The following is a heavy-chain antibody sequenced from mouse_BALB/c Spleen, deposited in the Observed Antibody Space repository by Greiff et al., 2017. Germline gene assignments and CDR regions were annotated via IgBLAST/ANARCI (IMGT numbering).Heavy chain of an antibody. Sequence: EVKVEESGGGLVQPGGSLKLSCAASGFTFSSYTMSWVRQTPEKRLEWVAYISNGGGSTYYPDTVKGRFTISRDNAKNTLYLQMSSLKSEDTAMYYCARHELRLRDYFDYWGQGTTLTVSS. CDR2: ISNGGGST. CDR1: GFTFSSYT. J-gene: IGHJ2*01. CDR3: ARHELRLRDYFDY. D-gene: IGHD1-2*01. V-gene: IGHV5-12-2*01.